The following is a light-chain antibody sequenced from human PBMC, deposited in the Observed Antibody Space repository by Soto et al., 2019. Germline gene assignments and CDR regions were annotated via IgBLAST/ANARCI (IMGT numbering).Light chain of an antibody. CDR3: QQRSNWLCT. CDR1: QSVSSY. V-gene: IGKV3-11*01. Sequence: EIVLTQSPATLSLSPGERATLSCRASQSVSSYLAWYQQKPGQAPRLLIYDASNRATGIPARFSGSGSATDFTLTISSLEPEDFAVYYCQQRSNWLCTFCPGTKVDIK. J-gene: IGKJ3*01. CDR2: DAS.